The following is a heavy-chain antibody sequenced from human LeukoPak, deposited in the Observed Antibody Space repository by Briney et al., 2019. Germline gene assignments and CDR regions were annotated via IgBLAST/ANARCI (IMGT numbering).Heavy chain of an antibody. CDR2: ISGSGGST. D-gene: IGHD3-22*01. V-gene: IGHV3-23*01. J-gene: IGHJ4*02. Sequence: GGSLRLSCAASGFTLSSYAMSWVRQAPGKGLEWVSAISGSGGSTYYADSVKGRFTISRDNSKNTLYLQMNSLRAEDTAVYYCAKDHYYDSSGYYYLDYWGQGTLVTVSS. CDR3: AKDHYYDSSGYYYLDY. CDR1: GFTLSSYA.